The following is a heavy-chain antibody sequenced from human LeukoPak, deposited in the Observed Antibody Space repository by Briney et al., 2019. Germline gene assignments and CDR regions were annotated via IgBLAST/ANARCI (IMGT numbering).Heavy chain of an antibody. CDR1: GGTFSSYA. CDR2: IIPIFGTA. J-gene: IGHJ6*03. V-gene: IGHV1-69*06. Sequence: PWASVKVSCKASGGTFSSYAISWVRQAPGQGLEWMGGIIPIFGTANYAQKFQGRVTITADKSTSTAYMELSSLRSDDTAVYYCAREPTSTPSYYYYYMDVWGKGTTVTVSS. D-gene: IGHD2-15*01. CDR3: AREPTSTPSYYYYYMDV.